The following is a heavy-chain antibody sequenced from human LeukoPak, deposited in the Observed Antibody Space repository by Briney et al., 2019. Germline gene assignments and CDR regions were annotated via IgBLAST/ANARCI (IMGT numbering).Heavy chain of an antibody. CDR3: GIMKEQWLVLYY. CDR1: GYTFTSYG. CDR2: ISAYNGNT. Sequence: ASVKVSCKASGYTFTSYGISWVRQAPGQGLEWMGWISAYNGNTNYAQKLQGRVTMTTDTSTSTAYMELRSLRSDDTAVYYCGIMKEQWLVLYYWGQGTLVTVSS. V-gene: IGHV1-18*01. D-gene: IGHD6-19*01. J-gene: IGHJ4*02.